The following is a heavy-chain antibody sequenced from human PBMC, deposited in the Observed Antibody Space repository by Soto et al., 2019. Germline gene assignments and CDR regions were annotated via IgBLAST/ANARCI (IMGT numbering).Heavy chain of an antibody. J-gene: IGHJ6*02. V-gene: IGHV1-3*01. Sequence: QVQLVQSGAEVKKPGASVKVSCKASGYTFTSYAMHWVRQAPGQRLEWMGWINAGNGNTKYSQKFQGRVTITRDTAAHTGDMELRSLSYDDTGVYDGAVLGYNWDDCLYYDGRDVWGRGTTVPVSS. CDR3: AVLGYNWDDCLYYDGRDV. D-gene: IGHD1-1*01. CDR1: GYTFTSYA. CDR2: INAGNGNT.